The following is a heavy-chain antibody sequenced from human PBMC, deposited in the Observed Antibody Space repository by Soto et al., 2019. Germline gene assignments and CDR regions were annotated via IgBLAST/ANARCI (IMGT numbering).Heavy chain of an antibody. V-gene: IGHV4-59*01. Sequence: SETLSLTCTVSGGSFSTYYWNWIRQPPGKGLEWIGYIYYSGTTYYNPSLKSRVTMSVDTSKNQFSLKLSSVTAADTAVYYCARAWYYFDHSFLYWGQGTLVTVSS. J-gene: IGHJ4*02. CDR1: GGSFSTYY. CDR2: IYYSGTT. D-gene: IGHD3-22*01. CDR3: ARAWYYFDHSFLY.